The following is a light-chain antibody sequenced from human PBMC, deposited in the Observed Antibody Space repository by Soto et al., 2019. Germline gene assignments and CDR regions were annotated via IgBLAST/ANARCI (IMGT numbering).Light chain of an antibody. CDR3: QYYDSSRSGWV. CDR1: SSNIGAGDA. V-gene: IGLV1-40*01. Sequence: QSVLTQPPSVSGAPGQSVTISCNGSSSNIGAGDAVHWYQKRPGTAPKLLIYGNSNRPSGGPDRFSGSKSGTSASLARTGLQAAVESYYYCQYYDSSRSGWVFGGGTKLTV. CDR2: GNS. J-gene: IGLJ3*02.